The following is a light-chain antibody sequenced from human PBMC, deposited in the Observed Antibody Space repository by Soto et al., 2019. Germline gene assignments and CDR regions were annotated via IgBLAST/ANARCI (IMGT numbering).Light chain of an antibody. CDR2: GAS. J-gene: IGKJ2*01. Sequence: EIVLTQSPGTLSLSPGERVTLSCRASQSVSSSYLAWYQQKPGQPPRLLVYGASSRATDIPDRFSGSGSGTDFTLIISRLEPEDFAVYYCQQYGTSPYTFGQGTKLEIK. CDR1: QSVSSSY. V-gene: IGKV3-20*01. CDR3: QQYGTSPYT.